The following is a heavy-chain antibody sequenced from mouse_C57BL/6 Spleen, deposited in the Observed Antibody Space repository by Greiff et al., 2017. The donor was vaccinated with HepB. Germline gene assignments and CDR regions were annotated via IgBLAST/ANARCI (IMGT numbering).Heavy chain of an antibody. D-gene: IGHD5-1*01. CDR1: GYTFTDYY. Sequence: EVQLQQSGPELVKPGASVKISCKASGYTFTDYYMNWVKQSHGKSLEWIGDINPNNGGTSYNQKFKGKATLTVDKSSSTAYMELRSLTSEDSAVYYCAEEYSWFAYWGQGTLVTVSA. V-gene: IGHV1-26*01. CDR3: AEEYSWFAY. CDR2: INPNNGGT. J-gene: IGHJ3*01.